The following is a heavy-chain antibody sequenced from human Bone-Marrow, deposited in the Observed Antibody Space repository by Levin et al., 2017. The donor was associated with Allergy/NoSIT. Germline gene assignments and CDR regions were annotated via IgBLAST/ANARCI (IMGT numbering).Heavy chain of an antibody. J-gene: IGHJ6*03. CDR3: ARGRADDFWGGSYEPDYYYYYMDV. CDR2: IWYDGTNK. Sequence: GESLKISCAASGFKFSDRGMHWVRQAPGKGLEWVGIIWYDGTNKHYADSVRGRFTISRDNSKNTLYLQMNSLRAEDTAVYYCARGRADDFWGGSYEPDYYYYYMDVWGEGTTVTVSS. V-gene: IGHV3-33*01. CDR1: GFKFSDRG. D-gene: IGHD3-3*01.